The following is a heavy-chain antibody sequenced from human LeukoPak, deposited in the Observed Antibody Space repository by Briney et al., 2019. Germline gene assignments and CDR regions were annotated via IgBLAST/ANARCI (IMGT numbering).Heavy chain of an antibody. D-gene: IGHD3-10*01. CDR1: GYKFTNYW. CDR3: ATDIAETSIT. CDR2: IYPGDSDT. V-gene: IGHV5-51*01. Sequence: GESLQISCKGSGYKFTNYWIAWVRQLPGKGLEWMGNIYPGDSDTRYSPSFQGQVTLSVDKSISAAFLEWSSLKASDTATYYCATDIAETSITWGQGTLVTVSS. J-gene: IGHJ4*02.